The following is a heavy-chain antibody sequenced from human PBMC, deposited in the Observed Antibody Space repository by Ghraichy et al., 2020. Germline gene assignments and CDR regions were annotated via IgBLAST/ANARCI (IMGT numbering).Heavy chain of an antibody. Sequence: GGSLRLSCAASGFSFSKFWMNWVRQAPGKGLEWVANINQDGSDERYVESLRGRFTVSRDNAKNSLFLQIRSLRVADTAMYYCARGDRGTTAGWNTFYTWGQGTMVTVSS. D-gene: IGHD6-13*01. J-gene: IGHJ3*01. CDR2: INQDGSDE. V-gene: IGHV3-7*03. CDR1: GFSFSKFW. CDR3: ARGDRGTTAGWNTFYT.